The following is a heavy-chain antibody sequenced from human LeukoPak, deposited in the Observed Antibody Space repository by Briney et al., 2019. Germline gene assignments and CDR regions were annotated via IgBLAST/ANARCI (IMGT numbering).Heavy chain of an antibody. Sequence: SETLSLTCTVSGGSISSHYWSWIRQPAGKGLEWIGRIYTSGSTNYNPSLKSRVTMSVDTSKNQFSLKLSSVTAADTAVYYCARVTYYYGSGSYYFDYWGQGTLVAVSS. J-gene: IGHJ4*02. CDR1: GGSISSHY. CDR2: IYTSGST. CDR3: ARVTYYYGSGSYYFDY. D-gene: IGHD3-10*01. V-gene: IGHV4-4*07.